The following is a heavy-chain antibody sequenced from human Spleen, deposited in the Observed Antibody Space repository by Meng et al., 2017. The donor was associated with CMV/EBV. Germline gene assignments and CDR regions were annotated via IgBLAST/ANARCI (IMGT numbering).Heavy chain of an antibody. D-gene: IGHD3-3*01. CDR1: GYSFRTYG. CDR2: ISAYNDST. Sequence: ASVKVSCKASGYSFRTYGITWVRQAPGQGLEWMGWISAYNDSTNSAQKFQGRVTMSTDTSTDTAYMELRSLRSDDTAVYYCARDRLRFSMNGPYDYWGQGTRVTVSS. V-gene: IGHV1-18*01. CDR3: ARDRLRFSMNGPYDY. J-gene: IGHJ4*02.